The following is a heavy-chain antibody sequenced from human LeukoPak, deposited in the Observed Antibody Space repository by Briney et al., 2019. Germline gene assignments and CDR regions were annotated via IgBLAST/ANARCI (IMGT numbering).Heavy chain of an antibody. CDR2: IYSGGST. D-gene: IGHD2-21*01. CDR3: ASAREYCGSAECYEYFQH. J-gene: IGHJ1*01. V-gene: IGHV3-53*01. Sequence: GGSLDPSGAASGFTFGTNSMSWVGRSQGRGLEWVSVIYSGGSTYYADSVNGRFTISRDNSRNTLFLQMNSLRAEDTALYYCASAREYCGSAECYEYFQHWGQGTLVTVSS. CDR1: GFTFGTNS.